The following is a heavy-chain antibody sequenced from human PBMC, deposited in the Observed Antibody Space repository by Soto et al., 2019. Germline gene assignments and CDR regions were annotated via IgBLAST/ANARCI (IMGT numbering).Heavy chain of an antibody. CDR2: IYYSGST. Sequence: SETLSLTCTVSGGSISTYYWSWIRQPPGKGLEWIGYIYYSGSTNYNPSLKSRVTISVDTSKNQFSLKLSSVTAADTAVYYCARAADTALAPSGDYWGQGTQVTVSS. J-gene: IGHJ4*02. D-gene: IGHD5-18*01. CDR3: ARAADTALAPSGDY. V-gene: IGHV4-59*01. CDR1: GGSISTYY.